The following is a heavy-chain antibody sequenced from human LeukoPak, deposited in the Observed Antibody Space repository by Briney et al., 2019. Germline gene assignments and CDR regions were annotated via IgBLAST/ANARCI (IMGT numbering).Heavy chain of an antibody. Sequence: ASAKVSCKASGYTFTSYYMHWVRQAPGQGLEWMGIINPSGGSTSYAQKFQGRVAMTRDTSTSTVYMELSSLRSEDTAVYYCAALAVAGTGDYYHYGMDVWGKGTTVTVSS. CDR3: AALAVAGTGDYYHYGMDV. V-gene: IGHV1-46*01. J-gene: IGHJ6*04. CDR1: GYTFTSYY. D-gene: IGHD6-19*01. CDR2: INPSGGST.